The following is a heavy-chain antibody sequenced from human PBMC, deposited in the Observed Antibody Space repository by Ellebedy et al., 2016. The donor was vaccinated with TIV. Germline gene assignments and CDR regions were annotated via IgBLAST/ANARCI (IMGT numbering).Heavy chain of an antibody. CDR1: GFSFTTSN. D-gene: IGHD3-9*01. Sequence: GGSLRLXXSASGFSFTTSNMNWVRRAPGKGLEWISYISSSSGTIYYADSVKGRFTISRDNAKNSLYLQMNRLRAEDTALYYCANFVGHWGQGTLVTVSS. J-gene: IGHJ4*02. CDR3: ANFVGH. V-gene: IGHV3-48*04. CDR2: ISSSSGTI.